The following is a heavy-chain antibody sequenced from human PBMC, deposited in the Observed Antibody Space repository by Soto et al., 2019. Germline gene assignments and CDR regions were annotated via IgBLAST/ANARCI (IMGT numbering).Heavy chain of an antibody. Sequence: QVQLVQSGAEVKKPGASVKVSWKASGYACTSYAMHWVRQAPGQRLEWMGWINAGNGNTKYSQKFQGRVTITRDTSASTAYMELSSLRSEDTAVYYCARTDYGAGPVNYWGQGTLVTDSS. CDR3: ARTDYGAGPVNY. D-gene: IGHD4-17*01. CDR1: GYACTSYA. J-gene: IGHJ4*02. V-gene: IGHV1-3*01. CDR2: INAGNGNT.